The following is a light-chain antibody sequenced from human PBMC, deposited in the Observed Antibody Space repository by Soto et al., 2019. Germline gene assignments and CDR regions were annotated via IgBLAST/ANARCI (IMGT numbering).Light chain of an antibody. CDR3: QQYHNWPRAT. CDR2: GAS. CDR1: QSVSSN. V-gene: IGKV3-15*01. J-gene: IGKJ4*01. Sequence: EIVMTQSPATLSVSPGERATLSCRASQSVSSNLAWYQQKPGQAPRLLIYGASTRATGIPARFSGSGSGTEFTLTISSLQSEDFAVYYCQQYHNWPRATVGGGTKVDIK.